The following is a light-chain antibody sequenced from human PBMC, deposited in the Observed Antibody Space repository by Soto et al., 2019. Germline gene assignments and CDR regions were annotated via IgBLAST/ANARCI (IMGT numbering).Light chain of an antibody. J-gene: IGLJ2*01. Sequence: QSALTQPASVSGSPGQSITISCTGTSSDVGGYNFVSWYLQHPGKAPKLVIYDVSNRPSGVSNRFSGSKSGNTASLTISGLQAEDEADYYCSSYTDSRTVIFGGGTQLTVL. CDR1: SSDVGGYNF. CDR2: DVS. CDR3: SSYTDSRTVI. V-gene: IGLV2-14*03.